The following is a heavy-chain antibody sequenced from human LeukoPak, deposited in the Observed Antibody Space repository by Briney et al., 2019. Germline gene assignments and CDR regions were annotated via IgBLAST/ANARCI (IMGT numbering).Heavy chain of an antibody. J-gene: IGHJ4*02. CDR1: GFTFSSYG. Sequence: WRSLRLSCAASGFTFSSYGMHWVRQAPGKGLEWVAVISYDGSNKYYADSVKGRFTISRDNSKNTLYLQMNSLRAEDTAVYYCAKFFSFRQTTVTLDYWGQGTLVTVSS. V-gene: IGHV3-30*18. CDR2: ISYDGSNK. D-gene: IGHD4-17*01. CDR3: AKFFSFRQTTVTLDY.